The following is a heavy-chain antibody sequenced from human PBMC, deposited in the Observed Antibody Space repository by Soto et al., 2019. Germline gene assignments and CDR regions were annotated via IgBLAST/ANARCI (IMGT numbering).Heavy chain of an antibody. V-gene: IGHV4-59*04. CDR1: GGYIISYG. J-gene: IGHJ4*02. D-gene: IGHD1-1*01. CDR3: ARLEGLATISYYFDF. Sequence: SVTLSVTCTVAGGYIISYGWSWIRQPTGKGLEWIGYIYYRGNAYYNPSLQTRVTISLDKSRSQFSLKLNSVTAADSAVYFCARLEGLATISYYFDFWGPGALVTVSS. CDR2: IYYRGNA.